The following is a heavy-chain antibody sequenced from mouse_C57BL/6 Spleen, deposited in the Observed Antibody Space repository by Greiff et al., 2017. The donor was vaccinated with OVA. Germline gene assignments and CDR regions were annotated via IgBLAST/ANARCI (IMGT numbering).Heavy chain of an antibody. CDR2: INPNNGGT. J-gene: IGHJ1*03. CDR1: GYTFTDYY. V-gene: IGHV1-26*01. Sequence: VQLHHSGPELVKPGASVKISCKASGYTFTDYYMNWVKQSHGKSLEWIGDINPNNGGTSYNQKFKGKATLTVDKSSSTAYMERRSLTSEDSAVYDCALNYYGSSYWYFDVWGTGTTVTVSS. CDR3: ALNYYGSSYWYFDV. D-gene: IGHD1-1*01.